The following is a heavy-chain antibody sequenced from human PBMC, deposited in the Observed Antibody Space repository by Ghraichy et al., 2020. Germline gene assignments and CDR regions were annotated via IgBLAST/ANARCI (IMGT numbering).Heavy chain of an antibody. J-gene: IGHJ4*02. Sequence: SETLSLTCTVSGGSISSSSYYWGWIRQPPGKGLEWIGSIYYSGSTYYNPSLKSRVTISVDTSKNQFSLKLSSVTAADTAVYYCARLDGGTIDYWGQGTLVTVSS. V-gene: IGHV4-39*01. CDR2: IYYSGST. D-gene: IGHD4-23*01. CDR3: ARLDGGTIDY. CDR1: GGSISSSSYY.